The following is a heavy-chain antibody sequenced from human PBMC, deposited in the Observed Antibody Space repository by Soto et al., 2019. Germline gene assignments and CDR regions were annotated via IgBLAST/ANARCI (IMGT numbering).Heavy chain of an antibody. J-gene: IGHJ4*02. V-gene: IGHV2-5*01. CDR2: IYWNDAK. CDR3: VHRPPRYNYETSVSYYLGGYFDF. D-gene: IGHD3-22*01. Sequence: QITLKESGLTLVKPTQTLTLTCTVSEFSLSTRGAGVGWIRQPPGKALEWLALIYWNDAKRYSPSLSLKNRLTITKDTSNNQVVLTMTNVDPVDTATYFCVHRPPRYNYETSVSYYLGGYFDFWGPGALVTVSS. CDR1: EFSLSTRGAG.